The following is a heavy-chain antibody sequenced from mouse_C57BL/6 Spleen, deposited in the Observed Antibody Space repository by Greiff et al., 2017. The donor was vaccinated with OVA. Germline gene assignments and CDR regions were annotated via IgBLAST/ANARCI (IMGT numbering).Heavy chain of an antibody. Sequence: VKLQESGPDLVKPGASVTISCKASGYAFSSSWMNWVKQRPGEGLEWIGRFYPGDGDTNYNGKFKGKATLTADTSSSTAYMQLSSLTSEDSAVYFCARVSDGGAYWGQGTLVTVSA. J-gene: IGHJ3*01. CDR2: FYPGDGDT. CDR1: GYAFSSSW. V-gene: IGHV1-82*01. CDR3: ARVSDGGAY. D-gene: IGHD1-1*01.